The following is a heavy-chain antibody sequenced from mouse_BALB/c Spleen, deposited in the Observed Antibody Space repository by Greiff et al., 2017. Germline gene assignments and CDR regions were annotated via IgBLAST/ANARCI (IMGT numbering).Heavy chain of an antibody. D-gene: IGHD2-1*01. CDR2: INPSTGYT. CDR3: ARGTNYGNYFDY. CDR1: GYTFTSYW. J-gene: IGHJ2*01. V-gene: IGHV1-7*01. Sequence: VKLMESGAELAKPGASVKMSCKASGYTFTSYWMHWVKQRPGQGLEWIGYINPSTGYTEYNQKFKDKATLTADKSSSTAYMQLSSLTSEDSAVYYCARGTNYGNYFDYWGQGTTLTVSS.